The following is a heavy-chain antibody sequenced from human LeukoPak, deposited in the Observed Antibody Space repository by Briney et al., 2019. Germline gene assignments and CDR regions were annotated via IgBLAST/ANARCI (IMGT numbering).Heavy chain of an antibody. CDR2: INHSGST. V-gene: IGHV4-34*01. CDR3: ARRMVRGFPVK. D-gene: IGHD3-10*01. CDR1: GGSFSGYY. J-gene: IGHJ4*02. Sequence: SETLSLTCAVYGGSFSGYYWSWIRQPPGNGLEWIGEINHSGSTNYNPSLKSRVTISVDTSKNQFSLKLSSVTAADMAVYYCARRMVRGFPVKWGQGTLVTVSS.